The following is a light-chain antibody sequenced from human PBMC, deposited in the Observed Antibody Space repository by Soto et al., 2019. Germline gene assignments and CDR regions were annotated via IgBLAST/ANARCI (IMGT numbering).Light chain of an antibody. CDR2: AAS. CDR1: QGISNY. CDR3: HHLNGYPQT. Sequence: IQLTQSPSSLSASVGDRVTITCRASQGISNYLVWYQQKPGKAPKLLIYAASTLQSGVASRFSGSESVTVLTHTISRLQPEDFATYYCHHLNGYPQTFGGGTKVEIK. V-gene: IGKV1-9*01. J-gene: IGKJ4*01.